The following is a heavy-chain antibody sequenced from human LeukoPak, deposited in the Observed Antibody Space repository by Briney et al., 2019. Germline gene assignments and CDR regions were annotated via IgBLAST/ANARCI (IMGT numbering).Heavy chain of an antibody. CDR1: GFTFSSYA. D-gene: IGHD3-9*01. J-gene: IGHJ4*02. V-gene: IGHV3-23*01. CDR3: AKEYTDILTGYLPPFVY. CDR2: ISGSGGST. Sequence: GGSLRLSCAASGFTFSSYAMSWVRQAPGKGLEWVSAISGSGGSTYYADSVKGRFTIPRDNSKNTLYLQMNSLRAEDTAVYYCAKEYTDILTGYLPPFVYWGQGTLVTVSS.